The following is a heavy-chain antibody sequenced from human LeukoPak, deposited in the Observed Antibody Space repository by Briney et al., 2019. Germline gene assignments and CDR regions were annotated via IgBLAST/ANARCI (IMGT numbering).Heavy chain of an antibody. Sequence: SVKVSCKASGGTFSSYAISWVRQAPGQGLEWMGGIIPIFGTANYAQKFQGRVTITADESTSTAYMELSSLRSEDTAVYYCARRGAVAGTQYYYYMDVWGKGTTVTISS. V-gene: IGHV1-69*13. D-gene: IGHD6-19*01. J-gene: IGHJ6*03. CDR3: ARRGAVAGTQYYYYMDV. CDR2: IIPIFGTA. CDR1: GGTFSSYA.